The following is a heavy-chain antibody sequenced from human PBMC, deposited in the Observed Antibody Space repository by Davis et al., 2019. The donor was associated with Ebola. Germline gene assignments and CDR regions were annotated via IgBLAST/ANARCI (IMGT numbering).Heavy chain of an antibody. Sequence: GGSLRLSCVASEFTFRDYSMNWVRQAPGKGLEWVAIISSDGSNRFYADSVKGRFTISRDNSKNTLYLQMNSLRAEDTAVYYCARDHFPLGFDYWGQGTLVTVSS. D-gene: IGHD3-3*02. CDR1: EFTFRDYS. J-gene: IGHJ4*02. CDR2: ISSDGSNR. V-gene: IGHV3-30*01. CDR3: ARDHFPLGFDY.